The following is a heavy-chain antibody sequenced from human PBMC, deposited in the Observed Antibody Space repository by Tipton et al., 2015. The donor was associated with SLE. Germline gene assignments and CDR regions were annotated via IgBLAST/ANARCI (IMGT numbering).Heavy chain of an antibody. V-gene: IGHV4-39*07. CDR2: IYYSGST. D-gene: IGHD3-10*01. CDR3: ASGSLEKGLWFREYYYGMDV. J-gene: IGHJ6*02. CDR1: GGSISSSSYY. Sequence: TLSLTCTVSGGSISSSSYYWGWIRPPPGKGLEWIGSIYYSGSTYYNPSLKSRVTISVDTSKNQFSLKLSSVTAADTAVYYCASGSLEKGLWFREYYYGMDVWGQGTTVTVSS.